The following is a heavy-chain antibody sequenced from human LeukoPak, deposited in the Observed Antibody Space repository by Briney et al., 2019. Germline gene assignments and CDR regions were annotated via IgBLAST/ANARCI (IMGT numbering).Heavy chain of an antibody. J-gene: IGHJ4*02. CDR2: IRYDGNIK. Sequence: GGSLRLSCAASGFNFSAYGMHWVRQAPGKGLEWVTFIRYDGNIKYYADSVKGRFTISRDNSKNTLDLQMNSLRVEDTAVYYCAKPTSLKDVNYGLTVTNYWGQGILVTVSS. CDR1: GFNFSAYG. CDR3: AKPTSLKDVNYGLTVTNY. D-gene: IGHD3-10*01. V-gene: IGHV3-30*02.